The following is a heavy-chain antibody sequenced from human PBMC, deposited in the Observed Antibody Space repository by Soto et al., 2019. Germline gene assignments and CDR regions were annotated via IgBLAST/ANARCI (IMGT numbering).Heavy chain of an antibody. CDR3: ARDTVTTSDDAFDI. J-gene: IGHJ3*02. D-gene: IGHD4-17*01. V-gene: IGHV4-59*01. CDR2: VYYSGST. Sequence: QVQLQESGPGLVKPSETLSLTCTVSGGSISSYYWTWIRQPPGKSLEWIGYVYYSGSTNYNPSLKSRVTISVDMSKNQFSLKLSSVTAADTAVYYCARDTVTTSDDAFDIWGQGTMVTVSS. CDR1: GGSISSYY.